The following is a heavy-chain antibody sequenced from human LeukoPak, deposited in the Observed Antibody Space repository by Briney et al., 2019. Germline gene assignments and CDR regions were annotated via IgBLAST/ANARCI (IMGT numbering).Heavy chain of an antibody. J-gene: IGHJ4*02. Sequence: PGGSLRLSCAASGFAFSSYAMSWVRQAPGKGLEWVSSISGSGGTTYYADSVKGWFTISRDNSENTLYLQMNSLRPDDMAVYYCAKGNGKAAAGSVVDYWGQGTLVTVSS. CDR2: ISGSGGTT. D-gene: IGHD6-13*01. V-gene: IGHV3-23*01. CDR1: GFAFSSYA. CDR3: AKGNGKAAAGSVVDY.